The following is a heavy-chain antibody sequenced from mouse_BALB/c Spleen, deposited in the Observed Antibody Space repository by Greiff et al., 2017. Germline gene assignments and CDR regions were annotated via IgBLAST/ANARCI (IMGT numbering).Heavy chain of an antibody. D-gene: IGHD2-4*01. J-gene: IGHJ3*01. CDR2: ILPGSGST. CDR3: ARGITGAWFAY. V-gene: IGHV1-9*01. Sequence: VQLQQSGAELMKPGASVKISCKATGYTFSSYWIEWVKQRPGHGLEWIGEILPGSGSTNYNEKFKGKATFTADTSSNTAYMQLCSLTSEDSAVYYCARGITGAWFAYWGQGTLVTVSA. CDR1: GYTFSSYW.